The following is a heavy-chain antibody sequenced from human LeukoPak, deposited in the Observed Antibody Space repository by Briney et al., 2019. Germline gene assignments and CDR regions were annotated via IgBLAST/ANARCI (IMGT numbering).Heavy chain of an antibody. D-gene: IGHD3-10*01. Sequence: GASVKVCCKASGYTFTSYGISWGRQAPGQGLEWMGWISAYNGNTNYAQKLQGRVTMTTDTSTSTAYMELRSLRSDDTAVYYCARDRTVWFGELSPIDYWGQGTLVTVSS. CDR2: ISAYNGNT. V-gene: IGHV1-18*04. CDR1: GYTFTSYG. CDR3: ARDRTVWFGELSPIDY. J-gene: IGHJ4*02.